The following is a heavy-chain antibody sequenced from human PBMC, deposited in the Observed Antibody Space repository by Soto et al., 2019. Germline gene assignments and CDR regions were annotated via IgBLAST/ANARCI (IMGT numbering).Heavy chain of an antibody. CDR3: ARGSNRNGYYEGFDN. J-gene: IGHJ5*02. CDR1: GGSISGSTYS. V-gene: IGHV4-30-2*01. CDR2: IYHSGVT. Sequence: QLQLQESGSGLVKPSQTLSLTCGISGGSISGSTYSWNWIRQPPGKGLEWIGHIYHSGVTNYNASLKSRVTISVDRSKNEFSLKLSSVSAADTAVYYCARGSNRNGYYEGFDNWGQGTLATVSS. D-gene: IGHD3-22*01.